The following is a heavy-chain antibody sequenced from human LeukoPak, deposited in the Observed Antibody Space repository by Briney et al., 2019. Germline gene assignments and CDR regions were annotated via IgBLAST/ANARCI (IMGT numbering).Heavy chain of an antibody. CDR2: IYSGRTF. J-gene: IGHJ5*01. Sequence: SETLSLTCTISAASISSSDHHWGWIRQSPGKGLEWIGSIYSGRTFYYNPSLNSRVTISVVTSDQFTLQLNSVTAADTAVYYCVRHDGRGGATMGAFDSWGQGSLVTVSS. D-gene: IGHD5-12*01. CDR1: AASISSSDHH. V-gene: IGHV4-39*01. CDR3: VRHDGRGGATMGAFDS.